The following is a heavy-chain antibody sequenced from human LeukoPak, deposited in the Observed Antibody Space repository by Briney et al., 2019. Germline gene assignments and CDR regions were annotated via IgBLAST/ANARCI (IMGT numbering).Heavy chain of an antibody. Sequence: PGGSLRLSCAASGFTFSSYAMSWVRQAPGKGLEWVSAISGSGGSTYYADSVKGRFTISRDNSKNTLYLQMNSLRAEDTAVYYCAKDRERYSSSWYPYFDLWGRGTLVTVSS. V-gene: IGHV3-23*01. CDR2: ISGSGGST. D-gene: IGHD6-13*01. CDR3: AKDRERYSSSWYPYFDL. J-gene: IGHJ2*01. CDR1: GFTFSSYA.